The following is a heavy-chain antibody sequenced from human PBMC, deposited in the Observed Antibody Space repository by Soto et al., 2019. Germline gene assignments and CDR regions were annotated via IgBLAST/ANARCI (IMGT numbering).Heavy chain of an antibody. CDR1: GFAFSSHA. CDR3: ARSSVHIAAAGRLDL. D-gene: IGHD6-13*01. CDR2: ISSDGATK. Sequence: QPGGSLRLSCTASGFAFSSHAMQWVRQAPGKGLEWVAVISSDGATKYVADSLKGRFTISRDNFESTMSLQMNNLRPEDTALYYCARSSVHIAAAGRLDLWGPGTLVTVSS. V-gene: IGHV3-30*14. J-gene: IGHJ5*02.